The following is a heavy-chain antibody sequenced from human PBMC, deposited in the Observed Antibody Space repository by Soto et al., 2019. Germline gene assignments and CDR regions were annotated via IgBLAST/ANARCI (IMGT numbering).Heavy chain of an antibody. Sequence: GGSLRLSCAASGFTFSSYWMHWVRQAPGKGLVWVSRINSDGSSTSYADSVKGRFTISRDNAKNTLYLQMNSLRAEDTAVYYCARVLELDYGDHVAPWEFDYWGQATLVTVSS. D-gene: IGHD4-17*01. V-gene: IGHV3-74*01. CDR3: ARVLELDYGDHVAPWEFDY. CDR2: INSDGSST. CDR1: GFTFSSYW. J-gene: IGHJ4*02.